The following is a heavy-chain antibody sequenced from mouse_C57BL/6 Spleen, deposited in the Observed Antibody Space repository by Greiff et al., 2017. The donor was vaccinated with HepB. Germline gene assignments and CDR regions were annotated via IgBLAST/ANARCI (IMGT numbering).Heavy chain of an antibody. D-gene: IGHD1-1*01. CDR2: IDPSDSET. Sequence: VQLQQPGAELVRPGSSVKLSCKASGYTFTSYWMHWVKQRPIQGLEWIGNIDPSDSETHYNQKFKDKATLTVDKSSSTAYMQLSSLTSEDSAVYYCASPDYGSSYWYFDVWGTGTTVTVSS. J-gene: IGHJ1*03. CDR1: GYTFTSYW. CDR3: ASPDYGSSYWYFDV. V-gene: IGHV1-52*01.